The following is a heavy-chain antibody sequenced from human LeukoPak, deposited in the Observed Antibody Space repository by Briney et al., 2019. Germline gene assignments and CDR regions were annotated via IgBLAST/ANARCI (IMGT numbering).Heavy chain of an antibody. CDR1: GFTFSSYA. J-gene: IGHJ4*02. Sequence: GGSLRLSCAASGFTFSSYAMSWVRQAPGKGLEWVSAISGSGGSTYYADSVKGRFTISRDNSKNTLYLQMNSLRAEDTAVYNCAKDERMVVVPAAPFDYWGQGTLGTVSS. CDR2: ISGSGGST. V-gene: IGHV3-23*01. D-gene: IGHD2-2*01. CDR3: AKDERMVVVPAAPFDY.